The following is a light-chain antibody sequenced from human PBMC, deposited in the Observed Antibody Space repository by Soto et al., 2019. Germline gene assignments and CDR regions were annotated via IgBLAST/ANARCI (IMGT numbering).Light chain of an antibody. J-gene: IGLJ2*01. CDR3: QVWDTSGDLVV. Sequence: SSELTQPPSVSVAPGETAGITCAGNNIRSKSVHWYQQKPGQAPVLVIYYDRDRPSGIPERFSGSNSGNTATLTISGVEAGDEADYYCQVWDTSGDLVVFGGGTQLTVL. CDR2: YDR. V-gene: IGLV3-21*04. CDR1: NIRSKS.